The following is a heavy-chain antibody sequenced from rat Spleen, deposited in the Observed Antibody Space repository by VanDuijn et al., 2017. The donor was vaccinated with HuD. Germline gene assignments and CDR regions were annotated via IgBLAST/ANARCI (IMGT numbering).Heavy chain of an antibody. CDR2: IWSNGGT. CDR3: ARNRAYYGYNGYFDY. Sequence: QVQLKESGPGLVQPSQTLSLTCTVSGLSLSRNSVSWIRQPPGKGLEWMGGIWSNGGTDYNSAIKSRLSIRRDTSKSQVFLKMNRLQTEDTAMYFLARNRAYYGYNGYFDYWGQGVMVTVSS. V-gene: IGHV2-47*01. D-gene: IGHD1-9*01. CDR1: GLSLSRNS. J-gene: IGHJ2*01.